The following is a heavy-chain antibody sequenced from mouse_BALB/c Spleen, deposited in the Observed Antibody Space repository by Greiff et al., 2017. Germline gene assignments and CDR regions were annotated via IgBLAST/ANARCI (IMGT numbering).Heavy chain of an antibody. CDR3: ARDGNSYYYAMDY. CDR2: ISSGSSTI. J-gene: IGHJ4*01. Sequence: EVKLMESGGGLVQPGGSRKLSCAASGFTFSSFGMHWVRQAPEKGLEWVAYISSGSSTIYYADTVKGRFTISRDNPKNTLFLQMTSLRSEDTAMYYCARDGNSYYYAMDYWGQGTSVTVSS. CDR1: GFTFSSFG. V-gene: IGHV5-17*02. D-gene: IGHD2-1*01.